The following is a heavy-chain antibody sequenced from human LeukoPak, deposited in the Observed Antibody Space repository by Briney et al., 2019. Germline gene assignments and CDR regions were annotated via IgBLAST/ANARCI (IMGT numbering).Heavy chain of an antibody. CDR2: ISTYSGNT. CDR1: GYTFTSHG. J-gene: IGHJ5*02. V-gene: IGHV1-18*01. CDR3: ARDVDDSSGYYGNWFDP. Sequence: ASVKVSCKASGYTFTSHGISWVRQAPGQGLEWMGWISTYSGNTNYAQKLQGRVTMTTDTSTSTAYMELRSLRSDDTAVYYCARDVDDSSGYYGNWFDPWGQGTLVTVSS. D-gene: IGHD3-22*01.